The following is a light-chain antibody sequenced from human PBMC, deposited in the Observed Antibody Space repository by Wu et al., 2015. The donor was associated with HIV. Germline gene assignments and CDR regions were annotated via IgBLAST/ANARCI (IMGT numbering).Light chain of an antibody. Sequence: EIVLTQSPGTLSLSPGERATLSCRASQSVSGSFLAWYRQKPGQAPRLLIYGASSRATGIPDRFSGSGSGTDFTLTISRLDPEDFAVYYCQQYGRSPFTFGQGTKLEI. V-gene: IGKV3-20*01. CDR2: GAS. CDR3: QQYGRSPFT. J-gene: IGKJ2*01. CDR1: QSVSGSF.